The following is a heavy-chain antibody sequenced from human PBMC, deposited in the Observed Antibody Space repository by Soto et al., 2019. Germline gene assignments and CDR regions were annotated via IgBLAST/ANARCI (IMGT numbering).Heavy chain of an antibody. D-gene: IGHD3-10*01. Sequence: EGHLLESGGDLVQPGGSLRLSCAASGFTFSSHAMTWVRQAPGKGLEWVSSISSSGDSTYYADSVKGRFTISRDNSKNTLYVEMNSLRAEDTAVYYSAKGLGWAGEKDYWGQGTLVTVSS. V-gene: IGHV3-23*01. CDR3: AKGLGWAGEKDY. CDR2: ISSSGDST. J-gene: IGHJ4*02. CDR1: GFTFSSHA.